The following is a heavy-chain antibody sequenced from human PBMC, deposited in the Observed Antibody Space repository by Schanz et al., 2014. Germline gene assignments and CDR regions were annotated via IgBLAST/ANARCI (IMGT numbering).Heavy chain of an antibody. CDR3: VRELSGGTFDY. Sequence: QVQLVQSGAAVKRPGASVKVSCKASGYTFTDNFLHWVRQAPGQGLEWLGRINPKGGDTKSAQKFQGRFTMTRDTSITTAYMELNSLRSDDTAVYYCVRELSGGTFDYWGQGALVTVSS. V-gene: IGHV1-2*06. CDR2: INPKGGDT. D-gene: IGHD1-1*01. CDR1: GYTFTDNF. J-gene: IGHJ4*02.